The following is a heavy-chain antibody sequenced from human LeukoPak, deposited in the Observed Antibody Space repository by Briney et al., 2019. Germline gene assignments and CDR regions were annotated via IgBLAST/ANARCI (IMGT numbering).Heavy chain of an antibody. CDR1: GGSISSYY. J-gene: IGHJ6*03. V-gene: IGHV4-59*01. D-gene: IGHD6-13*01. Sequence: SETLSLTCTVSGGSISSYYWSWIRQPPGKGLEWIGYIYYSGSTNYNPSLKSRVTISVDTSKNQFSLKLSSVTAADTAVYYCARLAAAGSYYYMDVWGKGTTVTISS. CDR2: IYYSGST. CDR3: ARLAAAGSYYYMDV.